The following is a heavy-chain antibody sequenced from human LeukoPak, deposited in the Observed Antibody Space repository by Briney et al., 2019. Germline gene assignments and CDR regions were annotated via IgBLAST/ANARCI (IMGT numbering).Heavy chain of an antibody. D-gene: IGHD6-19*01. CDR1: GFTFSSYA. CDR3: AKDPASSGWYSGWFDP. CDR2: ISSSGGST. V-gene: IGHV3-23*01. Sequence: GGSLRLSCAASGFTFSSYAMSWVRQAPGKGLEWVLAISSSGGSTYYGDSVKGRFTISRDNSMNTLYLQMNSLRAEDTAVYYCAKDPASSGWYSGWFDPWGQGTLVTVSS. J-gene: IGHJ5*02.